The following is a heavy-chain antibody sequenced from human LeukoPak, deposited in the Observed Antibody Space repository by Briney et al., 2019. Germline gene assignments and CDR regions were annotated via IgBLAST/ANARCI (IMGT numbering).Heavy chain of an antibody. CDR2: IYSGGNT. CDR3: ARNFYGHDPYYCYMDV. D-gene: IGHD2/OR15-2a*01. V-gene: IGHV3-53*01. CDR1: GFTVSSNS. Sequence: PGGSLRLSCTVSGFTVSSNSMSWVRQAPGKGLEWVSFIYSGGNTQYSASVKGRFTISRDNSKNSLFLQMNSLRVEDTAVYYCARNFYGHDPYYCYMDVWGKGTTVTVSS. J-gene: IGHJ6*03.